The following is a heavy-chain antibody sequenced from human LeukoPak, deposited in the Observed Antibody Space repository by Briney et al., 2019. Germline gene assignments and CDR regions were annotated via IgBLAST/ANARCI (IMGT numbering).Heavy chain of an antibody. CDR3: ARGRGGRAYGSGSYRNYYYGMDV. Sequence: PSETLSLTCAVSGGSFSGYYWSWIRQPPGKGLEWIGEISHSGSINYNPSLKSRVTISVDTSKNQFSLNLSSVTAADTAVYYCARGRGGRAYGSGSYRNYYYGMDVWGQGTTVTVSS. V-gene: IGHV4-34*01. D-gene: IGHD3-10*01. J-gene: IGHJ6*02. CDR2: ISHSGSI. CDR1: GGSFSGYY.